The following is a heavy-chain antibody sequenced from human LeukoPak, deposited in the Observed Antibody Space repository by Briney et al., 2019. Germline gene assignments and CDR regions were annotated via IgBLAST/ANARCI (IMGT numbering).Heavy chain of an antibody. CDR1: GFLFSNHW. D-gene: IGHD3-3*01. CDR2: MDRNGDCT. V-gene: IGHV3-20*04. J-gene: IGHJ5*02. Sequence: RPGGSLTLSCAGSGFLFSNHWMHGLRHATGKGLEWVSGMDRNGDCTGYADSVEGRFTISRDNAQNSLYLQMNSLRAEDTAVYYCANSPVESGGWLDPWGQGTLVTVSS. CDR3: ANSPVESGGWLDP.